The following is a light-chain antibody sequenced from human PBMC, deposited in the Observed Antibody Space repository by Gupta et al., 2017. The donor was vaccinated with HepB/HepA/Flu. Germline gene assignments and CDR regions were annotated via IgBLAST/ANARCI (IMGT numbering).Light chain of an antibody. CDR1: GRKKKY. Sequence: SSSLTQPSSVSVSPGPTARITCSGDGRKKKYARWHQQKPGQALMLVIYKDRDRTAGIPERFSGSSSGTTVTLTIRGAQVEDDDYYDCDSAADNNWVFGGGTKLTVL. CDR3: DSAADNNWV. J-gene: IGLJ3*02. V-gene: IGLV3-27*01. CDR2: KDR.